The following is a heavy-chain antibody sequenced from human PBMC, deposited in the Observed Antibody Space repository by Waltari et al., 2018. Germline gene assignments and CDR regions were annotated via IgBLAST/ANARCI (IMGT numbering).Heavy chain of an antibody. V-gene: IGHV1-69*01. J-gene: IGHJ3*02. CDR1: GGTFSSYG. Sequence: QVQLAQSGAEVKKPGSSVKVSCKASGGTFSSYGISWVRQAPGQGLEWMGGIIPIFGTANYAQKFQRRVTITADESTSTAYMELISLRSEDTAVYYCARGTKNDAFDMWGQGTMVTVSS. CDR2: IIPIFGTA. CDR3: ARGTKNDAFDM.